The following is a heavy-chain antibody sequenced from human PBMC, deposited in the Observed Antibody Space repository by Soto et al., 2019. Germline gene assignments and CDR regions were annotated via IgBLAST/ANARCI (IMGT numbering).Heavy chain of an antibody. CDR1: GYTFTSYG. CDR3: GRDPLFDYIWGNFNWLDP. CDR2: ISAYNGNT. V-gene: IGHV1-18*01. J-gene: IGHJ5*02. D-gene: IGHD3-16*01. Sequence: ASVKVSCKASGYTFTSYGISWVRQAPGQGLEWMGWISAYNGNTNYAQKLQGRVTMTTDTSTSTAYMELRSLRSDDTAVYYCGRDPLFDYIWGNFNWLDPGGRGTLVTV.